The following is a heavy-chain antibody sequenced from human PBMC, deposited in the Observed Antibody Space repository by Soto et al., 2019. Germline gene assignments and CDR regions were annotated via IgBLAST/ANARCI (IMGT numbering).Heavy chain of an antibody. CDR2: ISSSSSYI. Sequence: GGSLRLSCAASGFTFSSYSMNWVRQAPGKGLEWVSSISSSSSYIYYADSVKGRFTISRDNAKNSLYLQMNSLRAEDTAVYYWASTDPRIFIWFDPWGQGTLVTVSS. CDR3: ASTDPRIFIWFDP. V-gene: IGHV3-21*01. CDR1: GFTFSSYS. J-gene: IGHJ5*02. D-gene: IGHD2-15*01.